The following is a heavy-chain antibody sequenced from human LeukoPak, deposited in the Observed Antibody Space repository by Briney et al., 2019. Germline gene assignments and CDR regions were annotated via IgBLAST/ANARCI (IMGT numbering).Heavy chain of an antibody. CDR1: GYTFTSYG. D-gene: IGHD5-12*01. V-gene: IGHV1-18*01. CDR3: ARQGRVATTTYYYYMDV. Sequence: ASVKVSCKASGYTFTSYGISWVRQAPGQGLEGMGWISAYNGNTNYAQKFQGRVTMTRNTSISTAYMELSSLRSEDTAVYYCARQGRVATTTYYYYMDVWGKGTTVTISS. CDR2: ISAYNGNT. J-gene: IGHJ6*03.